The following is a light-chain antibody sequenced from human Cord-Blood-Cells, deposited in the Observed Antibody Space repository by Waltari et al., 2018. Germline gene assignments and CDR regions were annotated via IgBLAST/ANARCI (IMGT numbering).Light chain of an antibody. CDR1: QSVLYRSNNKNY. Sequence: DIVMTQSPDSLAVSLGERATINCKSSQSVLYRSNNKNYLAWYQQKPGQPPKLLIYWASTRESGVPDRFSGSGSGTDFTLTISSLQAEDVAVYYCQQYYSTPPWTFGQGP. J-gene: IGKJ1*01. CDR3: QQYYSTPPWT. CDR2: WAS. V-gene: IGKV4-1*01.